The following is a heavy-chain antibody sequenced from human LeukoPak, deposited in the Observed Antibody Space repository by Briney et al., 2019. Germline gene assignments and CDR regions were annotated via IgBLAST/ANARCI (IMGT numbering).Heavy chain of an antibody. CDR3: ARPVTSGSYTFDY. CDR1: GFTFSSYS. Sequence: GGSLRLSCAASGFTFSSYSMNWVRQAPGKGLEWVSSISSSSSYIYYADSVKGRFTISRDNAKNSLYLQMNSLRAEDTAVYYCARPVTSGSYTFDYWGQGTLVTVSS. CDR2: ISSSSSYI. D-gene: IGHD1-26*01. V-gene: IGHV3-21*01. J-gene: IGHJ4*02.